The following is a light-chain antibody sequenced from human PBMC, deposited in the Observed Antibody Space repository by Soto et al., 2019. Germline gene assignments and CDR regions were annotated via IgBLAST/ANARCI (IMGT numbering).Light chain of an antibody. CDR2: GAS. CDR1: QSVSSSY. V-gene: IGKV3-20*01. Sequence: EIVLTQSPGTLSLSPGERATLSCRASQSVSSSYLAWYQQKPGQAPRLLIYGASSRATGIPDRFSGSESGTEFTLTISSLQSEDFAVYYCQQYNNWPPITFGQGTRLEIK. CDR3: QQYNNWPPIT. J-gene: IGKJ5*01.